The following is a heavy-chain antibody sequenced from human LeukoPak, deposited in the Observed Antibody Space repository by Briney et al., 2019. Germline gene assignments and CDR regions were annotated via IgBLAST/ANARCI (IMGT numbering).Heavy chain of an antibody. D-gene: IGHD3-3*01. Sequence: GGSLRLSCAASGFTFSSYSMNWVRQAPGKGLEWVSSISSSSSYIYYADSVKGRFTISRDNSKNTLYLQMNSLRAEDTAVYYCANIFDFWSGYYFDYWGQGTLVTVSS. CDR2: ISSSSSYI. CDR3: ANIFDFWSGYYFDY. CDR1: GFTFSSYS. J-gene: IGHJ4*02. V-gene: IGHV3-21*04.